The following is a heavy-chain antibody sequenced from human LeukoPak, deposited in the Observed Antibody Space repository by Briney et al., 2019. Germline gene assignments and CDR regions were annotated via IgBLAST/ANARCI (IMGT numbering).Heavy chain of an antibody. Sequence: GGSLRLSCAASGFTFSSYSMNWVRQAPEKGLEWVANINQGGSEKYYVDSVKGRLTISRDNAKNSLYLQMSSLRAEDTAVYYCARDETALDSWGQGTLVTVSS. CDR3: ARDETALDS. V-gene: IGHV3-7*01. J-gene: IGHJ4*02. D-gene: IGHD5-18*01. CDR2: INQGGSEK. CDR1: GFTFSSYS.